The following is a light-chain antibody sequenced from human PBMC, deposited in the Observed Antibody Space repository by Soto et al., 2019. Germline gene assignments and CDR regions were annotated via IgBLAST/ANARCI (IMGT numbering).Light chain of an antibody. Sequence: QSVRTQPPSASGTPGQRVTISCYGGSSNIGTNAVNWYQQLPGTAPKLLIYNNNQRPSGVPDRFSGSKSGTSASLAISGLQSEDEADYYCAAWDDSLNGYVFGTGTKVTVL. CDR3: AAWDDSLNGYV. J-gene: IGLJ1*01. CDR1: SSNIGTNA. CDR2: NNN. V-gene: IGLV1-44*01.